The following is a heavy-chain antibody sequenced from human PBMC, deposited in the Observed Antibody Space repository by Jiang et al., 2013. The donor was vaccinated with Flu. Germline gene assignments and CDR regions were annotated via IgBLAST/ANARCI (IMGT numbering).Heavy chain of an antibody. CDR1: GYSFTTYW. V-gene: IGHV5-51*03. CDR3: ARPRNNWNDFDY. D-gene: IGHD1-20*01. J-gene: IGHJ4*02. CDR2: IYPADSDT. Sequence: GAEVKKPGESLKISCKGSGYSFTTYWIGWVRQMPGKGLEWMGVIYPADSDTRYSPSFQGQVTISADKSISTAYLQWSSLEASDTAMYYCARPRNNWNDFDYWGLGTLVTVSS.